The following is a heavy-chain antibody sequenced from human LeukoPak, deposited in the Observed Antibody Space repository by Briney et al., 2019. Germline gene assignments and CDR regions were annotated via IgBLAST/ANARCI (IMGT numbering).Heavy chain of an antibody. CDR1: GFTVSSNY. J-gene: IGHJ5*02. CDR3: ARGKTTVTTRRNWFDP. D-gene: IGHD4-17*01. Sequence: GGSLRLSCAASGFTVSSNYMSWVRQAPGKGLEWVSVIYSGGSTYYADSVKGRFTISRDNSKNTLYLQMNSLRAEDTAVYYCARGKTTVTTRRNWFDPWGQGTLVAVSS. V-gene: IGHV3-66*01. CDR2: IYSGGST.